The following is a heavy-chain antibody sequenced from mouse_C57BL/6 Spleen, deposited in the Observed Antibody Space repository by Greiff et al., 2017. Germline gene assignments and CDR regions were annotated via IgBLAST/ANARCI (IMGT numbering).Heavy chain of an antibody. J-gene: IGHJ2*01. CDR3: ARSLTGTLDY. CDR2: IRNKANGYTT. D-gene: IGHD4-1*01. Sequence: DVQLVESGGGLVQPGGSLSLSCAASGFTFTDYYMSWVRQPPGKALEWLGFIRNKANGYTTEYSASVKGRFTISRDNSQSILYLQMIALRAEDSATYYCARSLTGTLDYWGKGTTLTVSS. CDR1: GFTFTDYY. V-gene: IGHV7-3*01.